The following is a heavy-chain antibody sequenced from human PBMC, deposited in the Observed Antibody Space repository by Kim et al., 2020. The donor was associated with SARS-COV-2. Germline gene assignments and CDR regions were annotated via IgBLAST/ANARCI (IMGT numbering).Heavy chain of an antibody. V-gene: IGHV4-59*08. CDR2: IYYSGST. J-gene: IGHJ6*03. D-gene: IGHD2-2*01. Sequence: SETLSLTCTVSGGSISSYYWSWIRQPPGKGLEWIGYIYYSGSTNYNPSLKRRVTISVDTSKNQFSLKLSSVTAADTAVYYCARHQVGYCSSTSCSYYYYYYMDVWGEGTTVTVSS. CDR3: ARHQVGYCSSTSCSYYYYYYMDV. CDR1: GGSISSYY.